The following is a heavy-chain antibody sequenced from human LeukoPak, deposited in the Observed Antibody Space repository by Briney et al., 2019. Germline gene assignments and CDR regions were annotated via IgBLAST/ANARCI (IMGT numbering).Heavy chain of an antibody. V-gene: IGHV4-59*01. CDR3: ARDASGNDLGYAFDI. J-gene: IGHJ3*02. D-gene: IGHD5-12*01. CDR1: GGSISNYY. Sequence: SETLSLTCTVSGGSISNYYWSWIRQPPGKGLEWIGDIYYSGSTSYNPSLKSRVSISVDTSKSQFSLKLYSVSAADTAVYYCARDASGNDLGYAFDISGQGTVVTVSS. CDR2: IYYSGST.